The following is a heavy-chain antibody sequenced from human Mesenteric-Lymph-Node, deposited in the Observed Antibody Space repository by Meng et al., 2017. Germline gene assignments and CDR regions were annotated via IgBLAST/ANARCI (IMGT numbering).Heavy chain of an antibody. V-gene: IGHV1-46*01. Sequence: ASVKVSCKASGYTFTSYYMHWVRQAPGQGLEWMGIINPSGGSTSYAQKFQGRVTMTRDTSTSTVYMELSSLRSEDTAVYYCARDRIDFWSGFPNATYYDEYGRDVWGQGTTVTVSS. D-gene: IGHD3-3*01. CDR1: GYTFTSYY. J-gene: IGHJ6*02. CDR2: INPSGGST. CDR3: ARDRIDFWSGFPNATYYDEYGRDV.